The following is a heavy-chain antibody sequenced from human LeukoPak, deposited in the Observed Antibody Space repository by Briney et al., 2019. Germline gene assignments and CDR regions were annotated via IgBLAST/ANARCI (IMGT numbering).Heavy chain of an antibody. J-gene: IGHJ4*02. CDR1: GFTFSSYA. CDR2: ISGSGGST. D-gene: IGHD3-10*01. V-gene: IGHV3-23*01. Sequence: GGSLRLSCAASGFTFSSYAMSWVRQAPGKGLEWVSPISGSGGSTYYADSVKGRFTISRDNSKNTLYLQMNSLRAEDTAVYYCAKDFPAPYGSGSYFSGWGQGTLVTVSS. CDR3: AKDFPAPYGSGSYFSG.